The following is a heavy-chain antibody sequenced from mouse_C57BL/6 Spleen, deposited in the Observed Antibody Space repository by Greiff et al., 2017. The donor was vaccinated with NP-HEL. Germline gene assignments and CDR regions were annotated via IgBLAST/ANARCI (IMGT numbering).Heavy chain of an antibody. CDR1: GYAFGSSW. D-gene: IGHD2-3*01. Sequence: QVQLQQSGPELVKPGASVKISCKASGYAFGSSWMNWVKQRPGKGLEWIGRIYPGDGDTNYNGKFKGKATLTADKSSSTAYMQLSSLTSEDSAVYFCARLGYYEDYWGQGTTLTVSS. CDR3: ARLGYYEDY. CDR2: IYPGDGDT. V-gene: IGHV1-82*01. J-gene: IGHJ2*01.